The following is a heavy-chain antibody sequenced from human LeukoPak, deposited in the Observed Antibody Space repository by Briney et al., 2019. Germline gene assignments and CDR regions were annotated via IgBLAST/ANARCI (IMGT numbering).Heavy chain of an antibody. CDR2: ITTYTGNP. D-gene: IGHD2-15*01. Sequence: ASAKVSCKASGYSFTSYAINWLRQAPGQGPERMGWITTYTGNPTYAQGFTGRFVFSLDTSVSTAYLQISSLKAEDTAVYYCARAEVYCSGSTCFLYWGQGTLVTVSS. V-gene: IGHV7-4-1*02. J-gene: IGHJ4*02. CDR3: ARAEVYCSGSTCFLY. CDR1: GYSFTSYA.